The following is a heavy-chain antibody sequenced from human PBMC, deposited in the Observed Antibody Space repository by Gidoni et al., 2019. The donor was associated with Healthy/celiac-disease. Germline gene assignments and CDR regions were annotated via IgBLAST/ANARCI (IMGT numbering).Heavy chain of an antibody. CDR1: GYTFTGYY. Sequence: QVQLVQSGAEVKKPGASVKVSCKASGYTFTGYYMHWVRQAPGQGLEWMGWINPNSGGTNYAQKCQGRVTMTRDTSISTAYMEMSRLKSDDTAVYYCARAGGQLVYYFDYWGQGTLVTVSS. J-gene: IGHJ4*02. CDR2: INPNSGGT. V-gene: IGHV1-2*02. CDR3: ARAGGQLVYYFDY. D-gene: IGHD6-6*01.